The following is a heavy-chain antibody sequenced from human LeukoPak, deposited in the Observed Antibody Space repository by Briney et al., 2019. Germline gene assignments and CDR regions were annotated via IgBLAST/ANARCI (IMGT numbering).Heavy chain of an antibody. V-gene: IGHV3-30-3*01. CDR1: GFTFSRYA. CDR3: ARDLTGTVTLDY. D-gene: IGHD4-11*01. Sequence: GGSLRLSCAASGFTFSRYAMHWVRQAPAKGLEWVAIISYDGSNKYYADSVKGRFTISRDNSKNMLSLQMNSLRAEDTAFYYCARDLTGTVTLDYWGQGTLVIVSS. CDR2: ISYDGSNK. J-gene: IGHJ4*02.